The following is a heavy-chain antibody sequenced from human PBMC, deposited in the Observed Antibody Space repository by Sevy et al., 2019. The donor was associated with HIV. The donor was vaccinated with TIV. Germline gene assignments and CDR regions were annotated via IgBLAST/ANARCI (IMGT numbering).Heavy chain of an antibody. D-gene: IGHD3-16*01. CDR2: IYYNGHI. Sequence: SETLSLTCTVSGGSITSLYWNWIRQPPGKGLEWIANIYYNGHINYNPSLKSRDTLSLDTSKNHFSLSLSSVTAADTAMYYCAGENAWGRGYSWGQGTLVTVSS. CDR1: GGSITSLY. V-gene: IGHV4-59*08. CDR3: AGENAWGRGYS. J-gene: IGHJ4*02.